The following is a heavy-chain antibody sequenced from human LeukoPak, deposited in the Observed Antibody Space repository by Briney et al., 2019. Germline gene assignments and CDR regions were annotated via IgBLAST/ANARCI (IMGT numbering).Heavy chain of an antibody. Sequence: GRSLRLSCAASGFTYNTHGMHWIRQAPGKGLEWVAFIWSNGVNKYHANSVEGRFTISRDNAKNSLYLQMNSLRAEDTAVYYCARTVAGAFDYWGQGTLVTVSS. CDR3: ARTVAGAFDY. CDR1: GFTYNTHG. D-gene: IGHD6-19*01. CDR2: IWSNGVNK. J-gene: IGHJ4*02. V-gene: IGHV3-33*01.